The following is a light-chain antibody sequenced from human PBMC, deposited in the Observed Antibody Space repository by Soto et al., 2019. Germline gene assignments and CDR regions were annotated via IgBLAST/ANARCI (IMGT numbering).Light chain of an antibody. V-gene: IGLV2-8*01. CDR3: ILYARATKFYV. CDR1: SSDVGGYVY. J-gene: IGLJ1*01. CDR2: EVN. Sequence: LTQPPSASGSPGQSVTISCTGTSSDVGGYVYVSWYQQRPGKAPKLMIYEVNKRPSGVPDRSSGSKSGNTASLTVSGLQAENEADYYCILYARATKFYVFGTATKLTVL.